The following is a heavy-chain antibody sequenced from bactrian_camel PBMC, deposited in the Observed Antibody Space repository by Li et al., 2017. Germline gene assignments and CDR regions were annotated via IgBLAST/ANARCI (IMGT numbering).Heavy chain of an antibody. CDR1: GFTFSFYN. V-gene: IGHV3S40*01. D-gene: IGHD6*01. CDR2: IDGGGGST. CDR3: ALASGVIYGCSGGDSEGLYNY. Sequence: DVQLVESGGGLVQPGGSLRLSCAASGFTFSFYNMAWVRQAPGVGLEWVSTIDGGGGSTYYADSVKGRFTISRDNAKNTLYLQMNNLKPEDTALYYCALASGVIYGCSGGDSEGLYNYWGQGTQVTV. J-gene: IGHJ4*01.